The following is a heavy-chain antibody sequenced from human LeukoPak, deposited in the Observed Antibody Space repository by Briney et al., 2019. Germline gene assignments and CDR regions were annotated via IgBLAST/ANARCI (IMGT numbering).Heavy chain of an antibody. V-gene: IGHV3-23*01. Sequence: ETLSLTCAVYGGSFSGYYWSWIRQPPGKGLEWVSVISGSGGSTYYAASVKGRFTISRDNSKNTLYLQMNSLRAEDTAVYYCARDRNWNDGSFGYWGQGTLVTVSS. CDR2: ISGSGGST. CDR1: GGSFSGYY. D-gene: IGHD1-1*01. J-gene: IGHJ4*02. CDR3: ARDRNWNDGSFGY.